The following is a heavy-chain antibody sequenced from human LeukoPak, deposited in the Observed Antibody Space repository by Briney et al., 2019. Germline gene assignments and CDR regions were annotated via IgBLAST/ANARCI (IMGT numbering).Heavy chain of an antibody. D-gene: IGHD6-13*01. CDR1: GLTFSNYV. V-gene: IGHV3-23*01. Sequence: GGSLRLSCAASGLTFSNYVMSWVRQAPGKGLEWVSVIGERGDHIYYADSLKGRFTISRDNSKNTLYLQMNSLRAEDTAVYYCARSKYVGTSWYYFDYWGQGTLDTVSS. CDR2: IGERGDHI. J-gene: IGHJ4*02. CDR3: ARSKYVGTSWYYFDY.